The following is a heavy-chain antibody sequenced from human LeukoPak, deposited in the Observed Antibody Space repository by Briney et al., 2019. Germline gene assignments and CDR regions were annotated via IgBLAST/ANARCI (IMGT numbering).Heavy chain of an antibody. J-gene: IGHJ6*02. CDR1: GFTFSSYW. V-gene: IGHV3-74*01. CDR2: INSDGSST. D-gene: IGHD3-10*01. Sequence: GGSLRLSCAASGFTFSSYWMHWVRQTPQKGLVWVSRINSDGSSTSHADSVKGRFTISRDNSKNTLYLQMNSLRAEDTAVYYCARGAKVTMVRGDYYYGMDVWGQGTTVTVSS. CDR3: ARGAKVTMVRGDYYYGMDV.